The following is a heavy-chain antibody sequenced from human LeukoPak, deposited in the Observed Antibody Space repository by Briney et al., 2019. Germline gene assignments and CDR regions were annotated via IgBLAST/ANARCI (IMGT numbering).Heavy chain of an antibody. Sequence: PGRSLRLSCAASAFTFSTYGMHWVRQAPGKGLEWVAVISYDANNKYYADSVKGRFTISRDNSKNTLYLQMNSLRAEDTAVYFCAKDRHPARTDGYYSDYWGQGTLVTVSS. J-gene: IGHJ4*02. V-gene: IGHV3-30*18. CDR3: AKDRHPARTDGYYSDY. D-gene: IGHD1-14*01. CDR2: ISYDANNK. CDR1: AFTFSTYG.